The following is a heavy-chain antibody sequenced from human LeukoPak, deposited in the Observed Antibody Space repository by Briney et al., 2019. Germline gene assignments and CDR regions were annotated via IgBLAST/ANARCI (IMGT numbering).Heavy chain of an antibody. CDR2: ISSSGSTI. J-gene: IGHJ4*02. CDR1: GFTFSDYY. Sequence: GGSLRLSCAASGFTFSDYYMSWIRQAPGKGLEWVSYISSSGSTIYCADSVKGRFTISRDNAKNSLYLQMNSLRAEDTAVYYCAREYYDLLTGSYIGVANHHSHTFDYWGQGTLVTVSS. D-gene: IGHD3-9*01. V-gene: IGHV3-11*04. CDR3: AREYYDLLTGSYIGVANHHSHTFDY.